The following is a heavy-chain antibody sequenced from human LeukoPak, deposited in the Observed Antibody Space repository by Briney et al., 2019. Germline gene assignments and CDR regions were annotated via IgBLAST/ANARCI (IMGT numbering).Heavy chain of an antibody. CDR1: GFTVSSNS. Sequence: GGSLRLSCAASGFTVSSNSLSWVRQAPGKGLEWVSVIYSGGSTYYTDSVKGRFTISRDNSKNTLYLQMNSLRVEDTAVYYCARNGGHNQEHWGQGTLVTVSS. CDR3: ARNGGHNQEH. CDR2: IYSGGST. J-gene: IGHJ4*02. V-gene: IGHV3-53*01. D-gene: IGHD1-1*01.